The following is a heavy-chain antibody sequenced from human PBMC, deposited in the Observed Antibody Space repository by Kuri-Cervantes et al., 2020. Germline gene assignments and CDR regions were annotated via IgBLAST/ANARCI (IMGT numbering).Heavy chain of an antibody. CDR3: AKEHTVAVAGWNYYYGMDV. CDR1: GFTFSNYD. V-gene: IGHV3-13*01. CDR2: IGTAGDT. D-gene: IGHD6-19*01. Sequence: LSLTCAASGFTFSNYDMHWVRQATGKGLEWVSAIGTAGDTNYPGSVKGRFTISRDNSKNTLYLQMNSLRAEDTAVYYCAKEHTVAVAGWNYYYGMDVWGQGTTVTVSS. J-gene: IGHJ6*02.